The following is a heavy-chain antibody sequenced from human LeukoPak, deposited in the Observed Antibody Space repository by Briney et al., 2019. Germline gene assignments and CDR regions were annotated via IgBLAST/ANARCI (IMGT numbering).Heavy chain of an antibody. CDR3: ARTSIAARRADFDY. CDR2: INSNSGGT. J-gene: IGHJ4*02. D-gene: IGHD6-6*01. CDR1: GYNFTDYY. Sequence: ASVRVSCKTSGYNFTDYYIHWMRQAPGQGLEWIGWINSNSGGTSYAQKLQSRGTLTRDTLARTAFMELNRLTSDDTAVYYCARTSIAARRADFDYWGQGTVVTVSS. V-gene: IGHV1-2*02.